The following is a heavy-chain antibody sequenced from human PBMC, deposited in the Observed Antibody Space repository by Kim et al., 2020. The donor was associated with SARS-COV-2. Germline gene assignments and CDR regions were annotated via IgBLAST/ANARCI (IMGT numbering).Heavy chain of an antibody. CDR3: ARELIVVVTYFQH. Sequence: SETLSLTCTVSGGSISSSSYYWGWIRQPPGKGLEWIGSIYYSGSTYYNPSLKSRVTISVDTSKNQFSLKLSSVTAADTAVYYCARELIVVVTYFQHWGQGTLVTVSS. J-gene: IGHJ1*01. D-gene: IGHD3-22*01. V-gene: IGHV4-39*07. CDR2: IYYSGST. CDR1: GGSISSSSYY.